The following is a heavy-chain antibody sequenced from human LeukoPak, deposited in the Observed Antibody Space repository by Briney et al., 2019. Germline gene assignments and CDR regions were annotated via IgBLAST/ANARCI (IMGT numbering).Heavy chain of an antibody. CDR3: ARDHYGGNRYFDI. CDR1: RYTFRSYE. Sequence: GASVKVSCKASRYTFRSYEINWVRQAPGQGVEWVGWIHPNSGKTGYAQKFQGRVTMTRDTSTETAFMELSSLKFDDTDIFYCARDHYGGNRYFDIWGQGTLVTVSS. J-gene: IGHJ4*02. V-gene: IGHV1-8*01. CDR2: IHPNSGKT. D-gene: IGHD4-23*01.